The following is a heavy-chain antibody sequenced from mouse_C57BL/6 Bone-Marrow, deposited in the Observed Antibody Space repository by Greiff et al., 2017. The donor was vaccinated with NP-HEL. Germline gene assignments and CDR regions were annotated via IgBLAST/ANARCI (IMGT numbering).Heavy chain of an antibody. J-gene: IGHJ4*01. Sequence: VQLQQSGPELVKPGASVKISCKASGYSFTGYYMNWVKQSPEKSLEWIGEINPSTGGTTYNQKFKAKAPLTVDKSSSTAYMQLKSLTSEDSAVYYCARLLYAMDYWGQGTSVTVSS. V-gene: IGHV1-42*01. CDR2: INPSTGGT. CDR1: GYSFTGYY. CDR3: ARLLYAMDY. D-gene: IGHD1-1*01.